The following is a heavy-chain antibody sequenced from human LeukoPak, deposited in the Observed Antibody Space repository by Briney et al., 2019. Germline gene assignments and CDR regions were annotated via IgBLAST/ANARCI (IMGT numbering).Heavy chain of an antibody. CDR1: GFTFIGYA. CDR3: ARDRSSGHPTNWFDP. J-gene: IGHJ5*02. D-gene: IGHD6-19*01. Sequence: GRSLSLSCAASGFTFIGYAMHWVRQAPGKGLEWVAVISYDGSNKYYADSVKGRFTISRDNSKNTLYLQMNSLRAEDTAVYYCARDRSSGHPTNWFDPWGQGTLVTVSS. CDR2: ISYDGSNK. V-gene: IGHV3-30-3*01.